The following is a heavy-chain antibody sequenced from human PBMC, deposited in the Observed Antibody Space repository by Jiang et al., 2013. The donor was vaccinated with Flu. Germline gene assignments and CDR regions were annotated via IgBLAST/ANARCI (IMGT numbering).Heavy chain of an antibody. Sequence: PGQGLEWMGWISGYNGNXNYAQKVQGRVTMTTDSSTSTAYMELRSLRSDDSAVYYCARDHPTGGYDFYYYYGMDVWGQGTTVTVSS. J-gene: IGHJ6*02. V-gene: IGHV1-18*01. D-gene: IGHD5-12*01. CDR2: ISGYNGNX. CDR3: ARDHPTGGYDFYYYYGMDV.